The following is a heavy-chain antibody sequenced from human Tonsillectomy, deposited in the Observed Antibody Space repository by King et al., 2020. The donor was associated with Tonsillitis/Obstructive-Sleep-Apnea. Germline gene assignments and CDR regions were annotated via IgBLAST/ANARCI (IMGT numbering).Heavy chain of an antibody. CDR3: ARAGDYYDSSDYYSWFDP. V-gene: IGHV3-30*04. D-gene: IGHD3-22*01. J-gene: IGHJ5*02. Sequence: QLVQSGGGVVQPGRSLRLSCAASGFTFSRYAMHWVRQAPGKGLEWVAVISYDGSNKDYADSVKGRFTISRDNSKNTLYLQMNSLRAEDTAVYYCARAGDYYDSSDYYSWFDPWGQGTLVTVSS. CDR2: ISYDGSNK. CDR1: GFTFSRYA.